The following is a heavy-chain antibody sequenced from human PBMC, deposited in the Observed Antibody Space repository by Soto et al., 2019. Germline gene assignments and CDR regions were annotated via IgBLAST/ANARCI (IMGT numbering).Heavy chain of an antibody. CDR1: GDSISSGNKY. D-gene: IGHD3-16*01. J-gene: IGHJ6*02. CDR3: ARVPTPFDYYYAMDV. CDR2: IFSSGTT. V-gene: IGHV4-30-4*01. Sequence: SETLSLTCTVSGDSISSGNKYWSWIRQPPGKGLEWIGYIFSSGTTYYNPSLKSRLTMSLDTSQNQFSLKLNSVTDADTAVYYCARVPTPFDYYYAMDVWGQGTTVTVP.